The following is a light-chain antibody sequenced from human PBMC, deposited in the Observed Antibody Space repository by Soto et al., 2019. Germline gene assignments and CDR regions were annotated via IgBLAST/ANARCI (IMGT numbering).Light chain of an antibody. CDR3: RTWGTGIQV. J-gene: IGLJ2*01. Sequence: QSVLTQSPSASASLGASVKLTCTLSRGHNSYAIAWHQQQPEKGPRYLMKLNSDGSHSKGDGIPDRFSGSSSGAERYLTISSLQSEDEADYYCRTWGTGIQVFGGGTQLTVL. V-gene: IGLV4-69*01. CDR1: RGHNSYA. CDR2: LNSDGSH.